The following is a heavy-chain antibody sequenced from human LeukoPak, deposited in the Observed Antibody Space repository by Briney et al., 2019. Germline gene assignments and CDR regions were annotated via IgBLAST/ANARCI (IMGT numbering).Heavy chain of an antibody. CDR2: IYHSGST. V-gene: IGHV4-4*02. D-gene: IGHD2-15*01. J-gene: IGHJ5*02. CDR3: ATSRDRSCSGGSCYHHWFDP. CDR1: GFTFGSYW. Sequence: GSLRLSCAASGFTFGSYWMSWVRQAPGKGLEWIGEIYHSGSTNYNPSLKSRVTISVDKSKNQFSLKLSSVTAADTAVYYCATSRDRSCSGGSCYHHWFDPWGQGTLVTVSS.